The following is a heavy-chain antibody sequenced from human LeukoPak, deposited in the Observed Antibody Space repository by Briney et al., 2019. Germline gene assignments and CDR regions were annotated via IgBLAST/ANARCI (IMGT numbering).Heavy chain of an antibody. J-gene: IGHJ5*02. CDR3: ARDSDSSSSSWFDP. CDR2: IGSSGNYI. CDR1: GFTFSIYN. Sequence: GGSLRLSCAASGFTFSIYNMNWVRQAPGKGLEWVSSIGSSGNYIYYADSVKGRFTISRDNAKNSLYLQINSPRAEDTAVYYCARDSDSSSSSWFDPWGQGTLVTVSS. V-gene: IGHV3-21*01. D-gene: IGHD6-6*01.